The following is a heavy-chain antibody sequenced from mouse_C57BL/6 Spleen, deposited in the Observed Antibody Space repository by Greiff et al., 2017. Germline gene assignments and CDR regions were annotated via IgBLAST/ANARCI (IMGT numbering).Heavy chain of an antibody. CDR1: GYSITSGYY. J-gene: IGHJ4*01. V-gene: IGHV3-6*01. Sequence: EVKLMESGPGLVKPSQSLSLTCSVTGYSITSGYYWNWIRQFPGNKLEWMGYISYDGSNNYNPSLKNRISITRDTSKNQFFLKLNSVTTEDTATYYCARDRVLYAMDYWGQGTSVTVSS. CDR3: ARDRVLYAMDY. CDR2: ISYDGSN.